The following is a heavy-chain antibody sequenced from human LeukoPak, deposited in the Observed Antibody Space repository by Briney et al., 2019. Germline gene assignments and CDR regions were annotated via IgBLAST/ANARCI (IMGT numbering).Heavy chain of an antibody. V-gene: IGHV4-39*01. J-gene: IGHJ4*02. CDR3: ARVPGSYYRGFDY. D-gene: IGHD1-26*01. CDR2: IYYSGST. Sequence: PSETLSLTCTVSGGSMSSSSYYWGWIRQAPGKGLEWIGSIYYSGSTYYNPSLKSRVTISVDTSKNQFSLKLSSVTAADTAVYYCARVPGSYYRGFDYWGQGTLVTVSS. CDR1: GGSMSSSSYY.